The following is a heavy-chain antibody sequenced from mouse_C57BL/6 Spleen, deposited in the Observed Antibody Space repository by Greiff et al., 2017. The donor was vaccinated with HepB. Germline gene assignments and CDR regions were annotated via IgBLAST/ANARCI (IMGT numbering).Heavy chain of an antibody. CDR3: ARGGSYDYPPWFAY. CDR2: ISGGGGNT. D-gene: IGHD2-4*01. Sequence: EVKLQESGGGLVKPGGSLKLSCAASGFTFSSYTMSWVRQTPEKRLEWVATISGGGGNTYYPDSVKGRFTISRDNAKNTLYLQMSSLRSEDTALYYCARGGSYDYPPWFAYWGQGTLVTVSA. V-gene: IGHV5-9*01. CDR1: GFTFSSYT. J-gene: IGHJ3*01.